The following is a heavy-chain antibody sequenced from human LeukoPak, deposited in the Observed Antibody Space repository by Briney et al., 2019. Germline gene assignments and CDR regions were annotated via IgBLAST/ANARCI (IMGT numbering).Heavy chain of an antibody. CDR3: ARVSAYYYDSSGYLDY. V-gene: IGHV4-34*01. Sequence: PSETLSLTCTVSGGSISSHYWSWIRQPPGKGLEWIGEINHSGSTNYNPSLKSRVTISVDTSKNQFSLKLSSVTAADTAVYYCARVSAYYYDSSGYLDYWGQGTLVTVSS. CDR2: INHSGST. D-gene: IGHD3-22*01. J-gene: IGHJ4*02. CDR1: GGSISSHY.